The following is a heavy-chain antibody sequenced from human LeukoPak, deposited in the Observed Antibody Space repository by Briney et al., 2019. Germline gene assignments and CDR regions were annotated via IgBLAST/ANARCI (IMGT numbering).Heavy chain of an antibody. V-gene: IGHV4-61*05. J-gene: IGHJ4*02. Sequence: SETLSLTCTVSGGSISSSSYYWGWIRQPPGKGLEWIGYIYYSGSTNYNPSLKSRVTISVDTSKNQLSLKLSSVTAADTAVYYCARVEVAYCGGDCSNPYYFDYWGQGTLVTVSS. CDR3: ARVEVAYCGGDCSNPYYFDY. D-gene: IGHD2-21*02. CDR1: GGSISSSSYY. CDR2: IYYSGST.